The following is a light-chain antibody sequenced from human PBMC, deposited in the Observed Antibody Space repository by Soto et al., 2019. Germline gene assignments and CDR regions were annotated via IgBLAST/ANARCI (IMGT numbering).Light chain of an antibody. V-gene: IGLV2-14*01. J-gene: IGLJ1*01. CDR3: SSYTSTSSYV. CDR2: EVS. CDR1: SSDIGNYNY. Sequence: QSALTQPASVSGSPGQSITISCTGTSSDIGNYNYVSWYQQHPGKAPKLMISEVSNRPSGVSNLFSGSKSGNTASLTISGLQPEDEADYYCSSYTSTSSYVFGGGTKVTVL.